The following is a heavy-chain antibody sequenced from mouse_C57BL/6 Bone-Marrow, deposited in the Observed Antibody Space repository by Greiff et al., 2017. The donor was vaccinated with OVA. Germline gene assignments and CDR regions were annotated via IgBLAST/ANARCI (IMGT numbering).Heavy chain of an antibody. CDR3: ARWSTTGVDY. D-gene: IGHD1-1*01. CDR2: INPGSGGT. V-gene: IGHV1-54*01. CDR1: GYAFTNYL. J-gene: IGHJ2*01. Sequence: VQLQQSGAELVRPGTSVKVSCKASGYAFTNYLIEWVKQRPGQGLEWIGVINPGSGGTNYNEKFKGKATLTADKSSSTAYMQLSSLTSEDSAVYFCARWSTTGVDYWGQGTTLTVSA.